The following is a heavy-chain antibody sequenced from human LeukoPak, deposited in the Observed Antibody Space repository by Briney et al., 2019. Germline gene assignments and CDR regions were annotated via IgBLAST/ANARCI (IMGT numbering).Heavy chain of an antibody. CDR1: GFTFSSYN. CDR2: IWYDGGNK. CDR3: ARGLYSSAWYDAFDV. Sequence: PGGSLRLSCAPSGFTFSSYNMHWVRQAPAKGLEWVAFIWYDGGNKYYAESVKGRFTISRDNSKNRLYPQMDSLRAEGTAVYYCARGLYSSAWYDAFDVWGQGTMVTVSS. V-gene: IGHV3-33*01. D-gene: IGHD6-19*01. J-gene: IGHJ3*01.